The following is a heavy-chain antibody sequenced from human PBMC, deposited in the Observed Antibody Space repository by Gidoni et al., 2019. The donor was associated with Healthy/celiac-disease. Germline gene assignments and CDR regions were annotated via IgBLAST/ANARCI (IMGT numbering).Heavy chain of an antibody. CDR2: IIPIFGTA. J-gene: IGHJ4*02. V-gene: IGHV1-69*01. D-gene: IGHD2-15*01. CDR1: GGTFSSSA. CDR3: ARLPVYCSGGSCYSISFDY. Sequence: QVQLVQSGAEVKKPGSSVKVSCKASGGTFSSSAISWVRQAPGQGLEWMGGIIPIFGTANYAQKFQGRVTITADESTSTAYMELSSLRSEDTAVYYCARLPVYCSGGSCYSISFDYWGQGTLVTVSS.